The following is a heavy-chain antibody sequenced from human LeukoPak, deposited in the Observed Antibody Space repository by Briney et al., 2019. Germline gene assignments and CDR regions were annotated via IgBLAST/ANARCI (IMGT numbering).Heavy chain of an antibody. J-gene: IGHJ4*02. V-gene: IGHV3-66*01. CDR1: GFTVSSNY. CDR3: AKWYYDFWSGLD. Sequence: GGSLRLSCAASGFTVSSNYMGWVRQAPGKGLEWVSVIYSGGSTYYADSVKGRFTISRDNSKNTLYLQMNSLRAEDTAVYYCAKWYYDFWSGLDWGQGTLVTVSS. D-gene: IGHD3-3*01. CDR2: IYSGGST.